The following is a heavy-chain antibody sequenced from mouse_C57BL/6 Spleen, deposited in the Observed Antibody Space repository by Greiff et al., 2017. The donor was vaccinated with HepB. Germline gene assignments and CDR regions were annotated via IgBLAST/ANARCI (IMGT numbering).Heavy chain of an antibody. Sequence: EVQLQQSGPELVKPGASVKISCKASGYTFTDYYMNWVKQSNGKSLEWIGDINPNNGGTSYNQKFKGKATLTVDKSSRTAYMELRSLTSEDSAVYYCARWGPFDYWGQGTTLTVSS. CDR2: INPNNGGT. CDR1: GYTFTDYY. CDR3: ARWGPFDY. J-gene: IGHJ2*01. V-gene: IGHV1-26*01.